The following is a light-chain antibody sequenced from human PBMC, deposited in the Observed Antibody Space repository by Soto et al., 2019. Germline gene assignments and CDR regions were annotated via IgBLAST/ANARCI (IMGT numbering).Light chain of an antibody. V-gene: IGKV3-20*01. CDR2: AAY. CDR3: QEYGDSPWS. Sequence: EIVLTQSPGTLSLSPGERATLSCRASQSVTNSYLAWYQQKPGQAPRLLIYAAYSGATGIPDRFSGSGSGTDFTLTISRLEPEDFAVYYCQEYGDSPWSFVQGTRVEIK. J-gene: IGKJ1*01. CDR1: QSVTNSY.